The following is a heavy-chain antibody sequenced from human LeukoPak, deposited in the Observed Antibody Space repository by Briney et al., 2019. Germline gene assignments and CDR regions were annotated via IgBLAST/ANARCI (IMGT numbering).Heavy chain of an antibody. CDR1: GFIFSTSW. Sequence: GGSLRLSCAASGFIFSTSWMSWVRQAPGKGLEWVANIKEDGTEKYYVDSVKGRFTISRDDAKNSLYLQMSNLRAEDTAAYYCARASKFWSDPDAFDIWGQGTMVTVSS. D-gene: IGHD2-2*01. CDR2: IKEDGTEK. J-gene: IGHJ3*02. CDR3: ARASKFWSDPDAFDI. V-gene: IGHV3-7*01.